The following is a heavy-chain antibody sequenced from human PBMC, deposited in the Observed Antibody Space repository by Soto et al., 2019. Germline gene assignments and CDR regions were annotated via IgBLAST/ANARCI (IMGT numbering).Heavy chain of an antibody. CDR1: GASLSSHY. V-gene: IGHV4-4*07. J-gene: IGHJ4*02. CDR2: FYISGST. CDR3: ASALLDHGEYYFHY. Sequence: XTLSLTCTVSGASLSSHYWIWIRQSVGKGLEWIGRFYISGSTNYNPSLESRVTMSVDTSKNQFSLKLSSVTAADTAVYYCASALLDHGEYYFHYWGQGTPATVS. D-gene: IGHD4-17*01.